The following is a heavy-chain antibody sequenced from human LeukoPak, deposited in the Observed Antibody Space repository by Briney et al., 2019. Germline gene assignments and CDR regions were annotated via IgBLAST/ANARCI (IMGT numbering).Heavy chain of an antibody. D-gene: IGHD2-21*02. CDR2: MHAGNGNT. CDR3: AREGSYCVGGDCYSFDF. CDR1: GYRFISHY. Sequence: ASVKLSCKASGYRFISHYLHWVRQAPGQGPEWLGWMHAGNGNTRYPEKFDGRVTMTRDTSTNTAYMDLSSLRSDDTAVYYCAREGSYCVGGDCYSFDFWGQGTRVTVAS. J-gene: IGHJ4*02. V-gene: IGHV1-2*02.